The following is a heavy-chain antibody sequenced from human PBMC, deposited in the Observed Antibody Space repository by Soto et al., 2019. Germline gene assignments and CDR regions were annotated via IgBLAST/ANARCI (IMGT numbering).Heavy chain of an antibody. Sequence: ASVMVSCKVSGYTLTELSMHWVRQAPGKGLEWMGGFDPEDGETIYAQKFQGRVTMTEDTSTDTAYMELSSLRSEDTAVYYCATDRIVGATGWFDPWGQGTLVTVSS. CDR2: FDPEDGET. CDR3: ATDRIVGATGWFDP. CDR1: GYTLTELS. D-gene: IGHD1-26*01. V-gene: IGHV1-24*01. J-gene: IGHJ5*02.